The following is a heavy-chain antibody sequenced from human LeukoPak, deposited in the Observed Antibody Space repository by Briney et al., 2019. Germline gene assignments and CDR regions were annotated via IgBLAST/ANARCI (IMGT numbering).Heavy chain of an antibody. CDR2: IHYSGAM. V-gene: IGHV4-39*01. Sequence: SETLSLTCTVSGGSISGGNYYWGWIRQPPGKGLKSIGSIHYSGAMYYKPSLKSRVTISVDTSKNQFSLKLSSVTAADTAVYYCARPPGISTSSWDWGQGTLVTVSS. J-gene: IGHJ4*02. CDR3: ARPPGISTSSWD. D-gene: IGHD2-2*01. CDR1: GGSISGGNYY.